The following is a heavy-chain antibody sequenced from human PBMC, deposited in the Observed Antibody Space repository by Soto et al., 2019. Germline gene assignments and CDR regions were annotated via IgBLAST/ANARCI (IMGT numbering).Heavy chain of an antibody. CDR1: GGSISSGGYY. D-gene: IGHD3-22*01. Sequence: SETLSLTCTVSGGSISSGGYYWSWIRQHPGKGLEWIGYIYYSGSTYYNPSLKSRVTISVDTSKNQFSLKLSSVTAADTAVYYCARDSGYYYDSSGLDYWGQGTLVTVSS. V-gene: IGHV4-31*03. CDR2: IYYSGST. CDR3: ARDSGYYYDSSGLDY. J-gene: IGHJ4*02.